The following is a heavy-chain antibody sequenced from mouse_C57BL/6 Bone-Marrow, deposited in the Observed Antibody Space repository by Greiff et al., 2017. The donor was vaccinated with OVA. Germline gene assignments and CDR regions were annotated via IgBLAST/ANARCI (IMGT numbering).Heavy chain of an antibody. CDR3: ARSSYGYFDY. D-gene: IGHD1-1*01. V-gene: IGHV5-12*01. CDR2: ISNGGGST. Sequence: EVKLMESGGGLVQPGGSLKLSCAASGFTFSDYYMYWVRQTPEKRLEWVAYISNGGGSTYYPDTVKGRFTISRDNAKNTLYLQMSRLKSEDTAMYYCARSSYGYFDYWGQGTTLTVSS. J-gene: IGHJ2*01. CDR1: GFTFSDYY.